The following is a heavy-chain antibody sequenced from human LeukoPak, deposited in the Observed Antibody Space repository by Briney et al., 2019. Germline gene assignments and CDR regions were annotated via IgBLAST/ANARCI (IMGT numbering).Heavy chain of an antibody. V-gene: IGHV3-23*01. Sequence: GGSPRLSCAASGFTFSSYAMSWVRQAPGKGLEWVSAISGSGGSTYYADSVKGRFTISRDNSKNTLYLQMNSLRAEDTAVYYCAKDLYSSSWLFDYWGQGTLVTVSS. J-gene: IGHJ4*02. CDR2: ISGSGGST. CDR3: AKDLYSSSWLFDY. CDR1: GFTFSSYA. D-gene: IGHD6-13*01.